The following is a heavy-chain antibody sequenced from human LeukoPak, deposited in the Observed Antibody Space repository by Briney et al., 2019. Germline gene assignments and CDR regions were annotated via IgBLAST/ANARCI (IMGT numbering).Heavy chain of an antibody. CDR2: IYNSGST. Sequence: SETLSLTCTVSGGSVRGGTYYWSWIRQPPGKGLEWIGYIYNSGSTNYNSSLKSRVTISVDTSKNQFSLTLSSVTAADTAVYYCARSGYDSGFFDYWGQGTLGTVSS. CDR3: ARSGYDSGFFDY. CDR1: GGSVRGGTYY. D-gene: IGHD5-12*01. J-gene: IGHJ4*02. V-gene: IGHV4-61*01.